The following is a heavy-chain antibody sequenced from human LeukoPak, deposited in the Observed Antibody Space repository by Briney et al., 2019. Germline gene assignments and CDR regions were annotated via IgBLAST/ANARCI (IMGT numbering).Heavy chain of an antibody. CDR3: ARVGYYDSSGYSDLWFDP. Sequence: GASVKVSCKASGGTFSSYAISWVRQAPGQGLEWMGGIIPIFGTANYAQKFQGRVTITADKSTSTAYMELSSLRSEDTAVYYCARVGYYDSSGYSDLWFDPWGQGTLVTVSS. V-gene: IGHV1-69*06. CDR2: IIPIFGTA. J-gene: IGHJ5*02. CDR1: GGTFSSYA. D-gene: IGHD3-22*01.